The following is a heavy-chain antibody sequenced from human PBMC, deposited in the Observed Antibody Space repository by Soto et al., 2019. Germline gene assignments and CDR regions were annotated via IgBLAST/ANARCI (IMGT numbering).Heavy chain of an antibody. D-gene: IGHD4-17*01. CDR1: GFAFSLYA. Sequence: EVQLLESGGRLLQPGGSLRLSCAASGFAFSLYAMSWVRQAPGKGLEWVSGISSSGGATYYADSVKGRFTISGDNSKNTLYLQMNSLRAEDTAVYYCVNNSGDYPDYFDFWGQGTLVTASS. J-gene: IGHJ4*02. V-gene: IGHV3-23*01. CDR2: ISSSGGAT. CDR3: VNNSGDYPDYFDF.